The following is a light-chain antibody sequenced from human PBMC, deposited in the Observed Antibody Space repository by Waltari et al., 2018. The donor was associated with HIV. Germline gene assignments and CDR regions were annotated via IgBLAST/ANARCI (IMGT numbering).Light chain of an antibody. J-gene: IGKJ4*01. CDR2: DAS. V-gene: IGKV3-11*01. CDR1: QSIRNY. Sequence: IVLTQSPATLSLSPGELVTLSCRASQSIRNYLAWYQQKPGQAPRLLIYDASNRTTGIPARFSGSGSGTDFSLTISSLEPEDLGVYYCQQRSAWPLTFGGGTKVEIK. CDR3: QQRSAWPLT.